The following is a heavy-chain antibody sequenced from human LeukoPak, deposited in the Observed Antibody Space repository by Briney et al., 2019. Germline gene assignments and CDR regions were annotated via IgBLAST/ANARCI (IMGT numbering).Heavy chain of an antibody. J-gene: IGHJ4*02. CDR2: INPNSGGT. V-gene: IGHV1-2*02. D-gene: IGHD4-17*01. CDR3: ARSLPFYGDKIRHPYFDY. Sequence: ASVKVSCKAPGYTFTGYYMHWVRQAPGQGLEWMGWINPNSGGTNYAQKFQGRVTMTRDTSISTAYMELSRLRSDDTAVYYCARSLPFYGDKIRHPYFDYWGQGTLVAVSS. CDR1: GYTFTGYY.